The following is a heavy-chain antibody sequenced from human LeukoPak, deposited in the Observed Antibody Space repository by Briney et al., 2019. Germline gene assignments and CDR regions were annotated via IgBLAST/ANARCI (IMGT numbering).Heavy chain of an antibody. Sequence: GASVKVSCKASGYTFTSYGISWVRQAPGRGLEWMGRIIPIFGTANYAQKFQGRVTITTDESTSTAYMELSSLRSEDTAVYYCARDNYYGSGSYDYWGQGTLVTVSS. CDR3: ARDNYYGSGSYDY. CDR2: IIPIFGTA. V-gene: IGHV1-69*05. J-gene: IGHJ4*02. D-gene: IGHD3-10*01. CDR1: GYTFTSYG.